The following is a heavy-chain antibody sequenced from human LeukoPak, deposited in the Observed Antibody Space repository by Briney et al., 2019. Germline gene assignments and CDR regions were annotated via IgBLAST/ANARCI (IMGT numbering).Heavy chain of an antibody. J-gene: IGHJ4*02. V-gene: IGHV3-33*03. CDR1: GFTFSSYG. CDR3: ASHGQQLVH. D-gene: IGHD6-13*01. CDR2: IWYDGSNK. Sequence: GGSLRLSCAASGFTFSSYGMHWVRQAPGKGLEWVAVIWYDGSNKYYADSVKGRFTISRDNAKNSLYLQMNSLRAEDTAVYYCASHGQQLVHWGQGTLVTVSS.